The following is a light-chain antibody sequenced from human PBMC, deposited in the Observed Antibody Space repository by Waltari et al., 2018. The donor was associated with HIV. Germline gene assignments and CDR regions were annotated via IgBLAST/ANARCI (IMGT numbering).Light chain of an antibody. J-gene: IGLJ3*02. Sequence: QSVLTQPPSASGPPGQRVTISCSGRSSNVGSHYVPWYQQLPGTAPQLLIDRNNQGPSGVPDRFSGSKTGSTASLAISRLRAEDEADDYCAVWDDTLSDHWVFGGGTKLTVL. CDR3: AVWDDTLSDHWV. CDR2: RNN. CDR1: SSNVGSHY. V-gene: IGLV1-47*01.